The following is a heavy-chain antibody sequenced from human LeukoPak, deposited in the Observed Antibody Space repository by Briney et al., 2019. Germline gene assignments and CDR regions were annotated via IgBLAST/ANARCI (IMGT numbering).Heavy chain of an antibody. D-gene: IGHD2-8*01. CDR2: ISSSSTI. Sequence: GGSLRLSCAASGFTFSSYSMNWVRQAPGKGLEWVSYISSSSTIYYADSVKGRFTISRDNAKNSLYLQMNSLRAEDTAVYYCARSSGVLIDYWSQGTLVTVSS. J-gene: IGHJ4*02. CDR1: GFTFSSYS. V-gene: IGHV3-48*01. CDR3: ARSSGVLIDY.